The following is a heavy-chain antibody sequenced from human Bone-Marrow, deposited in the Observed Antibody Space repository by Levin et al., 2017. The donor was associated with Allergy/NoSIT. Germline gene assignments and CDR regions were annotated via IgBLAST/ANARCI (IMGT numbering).Heavy chain of an antibody. Sequence: GGSLRLSCTASGFTFSDNSMNWVRLAPGKGLEWLSYISSSSITIYYADSVRGRFTISRDNAKNSLYLQMTSLTAEDTAVYFCARDAMTQSPIVSHFDSWGRGTLVTVSS. J-gene: IGHJ4*02. CDR3: ARDAMTQSPIVSHFDS. CDR2: ISSSSITI. D-gene: IGHD2-2*01. V-gene: IGHV3-48*01. CDR1: GFTFSDNS.